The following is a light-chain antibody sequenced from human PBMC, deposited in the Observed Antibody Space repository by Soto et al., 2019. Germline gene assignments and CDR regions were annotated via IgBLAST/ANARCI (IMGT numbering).Light chain of an antibody. CDR3: QQYNTDLWT. J-gene: IGKJ1*01. Sequence: DIPMTQSPSILSASVGDRVTITCRASQTINTWLAWYQQKPGKAPKLLIYRASSLKVGIPARFSGSGSGTDFTLTISSLQPDDFATYYCQQYNTDLWTFGQGTKVEIK. CDR1: QTINTW. CDR2: RAS. V-gene: IGKV1-5*03.